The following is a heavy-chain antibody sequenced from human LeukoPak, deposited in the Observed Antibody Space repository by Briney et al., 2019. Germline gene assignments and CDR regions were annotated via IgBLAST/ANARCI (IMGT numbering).Heavy chain of an antibody. D-gene: IGHD5-24*01. J-gene: IGHJ3*01. V-gene: IGHV3-23*01. Sequence: AGGSLRLSCAASGFSFSTYGMSWVRQSPGKGLEWVSGISGSGDHTYHGDSVRGRFTISRDNSNNTLYLEMKSLIVEDTALDYCVKPAEWLKLRADVFEAWGQGTMVTVSS. CDR1: GFSFSTYG. CDR3: VKPAEWLKLRADVFEA. CDR2: ISGSGDHT.